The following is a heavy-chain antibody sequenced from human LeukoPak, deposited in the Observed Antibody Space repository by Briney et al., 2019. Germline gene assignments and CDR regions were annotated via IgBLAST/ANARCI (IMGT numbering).Heavy chain of an antibody. Sequence: GGSLRLSCTASGFTFDDYAMHWVRPAPGKGLEWVSGISWNSGSIGYADSVKGRFTISRDNAKNSLYLQMNSLRAEDTALYYCAKDVYRSGEYAFDIWGQGTMVTVSS. CDR2: ISWNSGSI. J-gene: IGHJ3*02. CDR1: GFTFDDYA. V-gene: IGHV3-9*01. D-gene: IGHD3-16*01. CDR3: AKDVYRSGEYAFDI.